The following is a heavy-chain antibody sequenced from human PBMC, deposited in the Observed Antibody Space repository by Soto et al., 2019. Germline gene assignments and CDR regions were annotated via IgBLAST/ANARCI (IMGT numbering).Heavy chain of an antibody. V-gene: IGHV4-59*01. Sequence: SETLSLTCIVSGCFITNYYWNWIRQPPGKGLEWIGYIYYSGSTNYNPSLKSRVTISVDTSKNQFSLRLRSVTPADTAVYYCARGGYPDTGSNTLDYWGRGTLVTVSS. D-gene: IGHD3-10*01. J-gene: IGHJ4*02. CDR3: ARGGYPDTGSNTLDY. CDR1: GCFITNYY. CDR2: IYYSGST.